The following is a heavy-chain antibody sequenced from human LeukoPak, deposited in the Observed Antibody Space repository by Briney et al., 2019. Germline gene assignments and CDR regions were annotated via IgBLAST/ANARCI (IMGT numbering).Heavy chain of an antibody. CDR2: ISGSASHI. V-gene: IGHV3-11*04. J-gene: IGHJ4*02. CDR1: GFSFTDY. Sequence: RGSLRLSCAASGFSFTDYMSWIRQAPGKGLEWISYISGSASHIHYADSVKGRFTISRDNAKNSLYLQMNSLRAEDTAVYYCVLIVVVPAAVDYWGQGTLVTVSS. D-gene: IGHD2-2*01. CDR3: VLIVVVPAAVDY.